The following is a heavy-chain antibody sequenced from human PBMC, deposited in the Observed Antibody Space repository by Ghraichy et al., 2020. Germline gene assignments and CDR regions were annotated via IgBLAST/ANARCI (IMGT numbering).Heavy chain of an antibody. CDR1: GFTFSDYY. V-gene: IGHV3-11*06. CDR3: ARHHLYDSPFDH. Sequence: GGSLRLSCAASGFTFSDYYMSWVRQAPGKGLEWLSYISSTTYTNYADSVKGRFTISRDNAKNSLFLEMNRLRDDDTAIYFCARHHLYDSPFDHWGQGILVTVSS. CDR2: ISSTTYT. J-gene: IGHJ4*02. D-gene: IGHD3-22*01.